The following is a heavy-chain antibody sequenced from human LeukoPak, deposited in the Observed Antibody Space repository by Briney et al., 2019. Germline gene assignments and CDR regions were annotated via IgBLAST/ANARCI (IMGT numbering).Heavy chain of an antibody. J-gene: IGHJ5*02. V-gene: IGHV6-1*01. CDR1: GDSVSSNSAS. Sequence: SQTLSLTCAISGDSVSSNSASWNWIRQSPSRGLEWLGRTYYRSKWYNDYALSVKSRITIKPDTSKNQFSLHLNSVTPGDTAVYYCARRLTQYDCFDPWGQGILVTVSS. CDR2: TYYRSKWYN. D-gene: IGHD2-2*01. CDR3: ARRLTQYDCFDP.